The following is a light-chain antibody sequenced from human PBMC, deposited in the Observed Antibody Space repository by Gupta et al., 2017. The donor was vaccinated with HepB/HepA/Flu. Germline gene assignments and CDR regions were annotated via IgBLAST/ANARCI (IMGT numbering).Light chain of an antibody. V-gene: IGLV1-40*01. Sequence: QPVLTQPPSVSGAPVQRVPISCTGSYSNIGAAYDVHWYQHLLGTAPKLLIYGNSNRPSGVPDRFSGSKSGTSASLAITGLQPEDEADYYCQSFDSSLSGWVFGGGTKLTVL. CDR1: YSNIGAAYD. J-gene: IGLJ3*02. CDR2: GNS. CDR3: QSFDSSLSGWV.